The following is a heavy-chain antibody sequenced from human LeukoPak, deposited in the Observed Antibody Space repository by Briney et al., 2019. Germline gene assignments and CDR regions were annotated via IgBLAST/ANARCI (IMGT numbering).Heavy chain of an antibody. D-gene: IGHD1-26*01. V-gene: IGHV3-23*01. CDR1: GFTFSSYA. CDR2: ISGSGGST. Sequence: PGGSLRLSCAASGFTFSSYAMSWVRQAPGKGLEWVSAISGSGGSTYYADSVKGRFTISRDNSKNTLYLQMNSLRAEDTAVYYCAKDGIRGSEWELLDYWGQGTLVTVSS. J-gene: IGHJ4*02. CDR3: AKDGIRGSEWELLDY.